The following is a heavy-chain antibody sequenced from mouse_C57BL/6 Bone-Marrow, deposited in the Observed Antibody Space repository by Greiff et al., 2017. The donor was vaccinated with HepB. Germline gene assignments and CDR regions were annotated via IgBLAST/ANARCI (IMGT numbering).Heavy chain of an antibody. CDR1: GYTFTSYD. D-gene: IGHD2-4*01. CDR2: IYPRDGST. Sequence: QVQLQQSGPELVKPGASVKLSCKASGYTFTSYDIKWVKQRPGQGLEWIGWIYPRDGSTKYNEKFKGQATLTVDTSSSTAYMELHSLTSEDSAVYFCALYDYDGYWGQGTTLTVSS. J-gene: IGHJ2*01. V-gene: IGHV1-85*01. CDR3: ALYDYDGY.